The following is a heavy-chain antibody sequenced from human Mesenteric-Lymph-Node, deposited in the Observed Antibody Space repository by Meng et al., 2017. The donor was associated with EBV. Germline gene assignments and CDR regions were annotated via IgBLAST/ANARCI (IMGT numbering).Heavy chain of an antibody. D-gene: IGHD5-12*01. CDR2: ISSSSSYI. J-gene: IGHJ4*02. V-gene: IGHV3-21*01. CDR1: GFTFSTYS. CDR3: ARGGYSGYGFDY. Sequence: EVQLVESGXXVXKPGGXXRXXCAASGFTFSTYSMNWVRQAPGKGLEWVSYISSSSSYIYYADSVKGRFTISRDNAKSSLYLQMNTLRAEDTAVYYCARGGYSGYGFDYWGQGTLVTVSS.